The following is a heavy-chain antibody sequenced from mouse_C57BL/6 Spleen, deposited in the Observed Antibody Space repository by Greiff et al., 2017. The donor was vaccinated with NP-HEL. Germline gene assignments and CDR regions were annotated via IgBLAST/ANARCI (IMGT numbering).Heavy chain of an antibody. Sequence: EVMLVESGEGLVKPGGSLKLSCAASGFTFSSYAMSWVRQTPEKRLEWVAYISSGGDYIYYADTVKGRFTISRDNSRNTLYLQMSSLRSEDTAMXYCTRESWFAYWGQGTLVTVSA. V-gene: IGHV5-9-1*02. J-gene: IGHJ3*01. CDR1: GFTFSSYA. CDR2: ISSGGDYI. CDR3: TRESWFAY.